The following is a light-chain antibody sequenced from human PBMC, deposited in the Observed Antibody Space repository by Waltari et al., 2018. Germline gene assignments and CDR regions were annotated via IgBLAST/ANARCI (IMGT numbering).Light chain of an antibody. CDR2: SGS. V-gene: IGKV1-8*01. CDR3: QQYYSSPPT. Sequence: AIRITQSPPSLSASRGDRVTFTCRASQDIGSYLAWYQQPPGKVPNLLIYSGSTLHTGVPSRFSGGGSGTNFTLTITCVQPDDFATYCCQQYYSSPPTFGGGS. J-gene: IGKJ4*01. CDR1: QDIGSY.